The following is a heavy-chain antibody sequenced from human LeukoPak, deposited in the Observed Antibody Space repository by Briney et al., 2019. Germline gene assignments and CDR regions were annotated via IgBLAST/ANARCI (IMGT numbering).Heavy chain of an antibody. V-gene: IGHV3-21*01. Sequence: KAGGSLRLSCAASGFTFSSYSMNWVRQAPGKGLEWVSSISSSSSYIYYADSVKGRFTISRDNSKNMLHLQMNSLRTDDTAVYYCATDPSDPNDDIGLDHYFDYWGQGTLVTVSS. D-gene: IGHD2-15*01. CDR1: GFTFSSYS. J-gene: IGHJ4*02. CDR3: ATDPSDPNDDIGLDHYFDY. CDR2: ISSSSSYI.